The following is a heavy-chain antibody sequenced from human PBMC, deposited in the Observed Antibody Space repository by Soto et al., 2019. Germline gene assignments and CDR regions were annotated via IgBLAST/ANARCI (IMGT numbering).Heavy chain of an antibody. CDR2: IWYDGSNK. V-gene: IGHV3-33*01. CDR1: GFTFNDYG. D-gene: IGHD5-18*01. J-gene: IGHJ4*02. Sequence: GGSLRLSCAASGFTFNDYGLHWVRQAPGKGLEWVAVIWYDGSNKYYGDSVKGRFTVSKDKSKYTLYLQLDSLRAEDTAVYYCARDLDGYNYGLLGYWGQGTLVTVSS. CDR3: ARDLDGYNYGLLGY.